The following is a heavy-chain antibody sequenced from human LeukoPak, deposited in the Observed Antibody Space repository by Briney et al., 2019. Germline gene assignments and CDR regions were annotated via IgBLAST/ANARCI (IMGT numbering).Heavy chain of an antibody. Sequence: GGSLRLSCAASGFTFSSYWMSWVRQAPGKGLEWVANINQAGSGEYYVDSVKGRFTISRDSAKNSLFLQMNSLRAEDTAIYYCARAGPYQLPPRPVDYWGQGTLVTVSS. CDR2: INQAGSGE. CDR1: GFTFSSYW. J-gene: IGHJ4*02. V-gene: IGHV3-7*01. CDR3: ARAGPYQLPPRPVDY. D-gene: IGHD2-2*01.